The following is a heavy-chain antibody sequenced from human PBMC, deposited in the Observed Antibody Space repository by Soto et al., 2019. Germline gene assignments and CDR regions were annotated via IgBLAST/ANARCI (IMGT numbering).Heavy chain of an antibody. D-gene: IGHD1-26*01. CDR3: ARGERNCAY. J-gene: IGHJ4*02. CDR2: IKQDGSEI. V-gene: IGHV3-7*02. CDR1: GFTFSSYW. Sequence: EVQLVESGGGLVQPGGSLRLSCAASGFTFSSYWMTWVRQAPGKGLEWVANIKQDGSEIHYVDSVXXRXXXSRXNXXXXXXXXXXXXXAEDTAVYFCARGERNCAYWGQGTLVTVSS.